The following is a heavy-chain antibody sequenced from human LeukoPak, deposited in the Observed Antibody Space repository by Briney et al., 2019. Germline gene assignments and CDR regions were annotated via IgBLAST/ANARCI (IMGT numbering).Heavy chain of an antibody. J-gene: IGHJ3*02. V-gene: IGHV1-46*01. Sequence: GASVKVSCKASGYTLTSYFIHWVRQAPGQGLEWMGIINPSGGSTSYAQKFQGRVTMTRDTSTSTVYMELSSLRSEDTAVYYCARDQVWNYAFDIWGQGTMVTVSS. CDR2: INPSGGST. CDR3: ARDQVWNYAFDI. CDR1: GYTLTSYF. D-gene: IGHD1-7*01.